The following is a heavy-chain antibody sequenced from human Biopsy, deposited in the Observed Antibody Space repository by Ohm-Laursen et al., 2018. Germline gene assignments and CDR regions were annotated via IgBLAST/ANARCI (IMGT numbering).Heavy chain of an antibody. CDR3: ARDRMVEITAMVRADTFDM. D-gene: IGHD3-10*01. CDR1: GYTFTGHS. J-gene: IGHJ3*02. Sequence: TSVKVSCKASGYTFTGHSIHWMRQAPGQRLEWMGWVGPAGAITNYAQKFQGRVTMTSDTSISTVYMELARLTTDDTAVYYCARDRMVEITAMVRADTFDMWGQGTLVSVSS. CDR2: VGPAGAIT. V-gene: IGHV1-2*02.